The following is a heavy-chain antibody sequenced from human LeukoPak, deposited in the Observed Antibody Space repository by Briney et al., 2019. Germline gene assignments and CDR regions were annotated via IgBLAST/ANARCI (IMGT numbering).Heavy chain of an antibody. J-gene: IGHJ4*02. CDR2: IYYSGST. D-gene: IGHD4-17*01. CDR3: ARSDTYGDSTFDY. CDR1: GGSISSYY. Sequence: SSETLSLTCTVSGGSISSYYWSWIRQPPGKGLEWIGYIYYSGSTNYNPSLKSRDTISVDTSKNQFSLKLSSVTAADTAVYYCARSDTYGDSTFDYWGQGTLVTVSS. V-gene: IGHV4-59*01.